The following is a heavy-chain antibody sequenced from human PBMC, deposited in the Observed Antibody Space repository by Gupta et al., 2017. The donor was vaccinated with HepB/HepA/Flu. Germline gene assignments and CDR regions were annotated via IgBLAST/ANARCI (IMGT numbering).Heavy chain of an antibody. Sequence: QVQLQQWGAGLLKPSETLSLTCAVYGGSFSGYYWSWIRQPPGKGPEWIGEINHSGSTNYNPSLKSRVTISVDTSKNQFSLKLSSVTAADTAVYYCARDSVTYTRGRYYYYMDVWGKGTTVTVSS. CDR3: ARDSVTYTRGRYYYYMDV. D-gene: IGHD2-2*02. CDR2: INHSGST. V-gene: IGHV4-34*01. J-gene: IGHJ6*03. CDR1: GGSFSGYY.